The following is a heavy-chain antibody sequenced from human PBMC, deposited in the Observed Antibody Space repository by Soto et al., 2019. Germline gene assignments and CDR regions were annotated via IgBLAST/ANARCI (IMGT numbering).Heavy chain of an antibody. CDR3: AKDRGSYNYYYYYGMDV. CDR1: GFPFSSYG. Sequence: PGGSLRLSCAASGFPFSSYGMHWVRQAPGKGLEWVAVISYDGSNKYYADSVKGRFTISRDNSKNTLYLQMNSLRAEDTAVYYCAKDRGSYNYYYYYGMDVWGQGTTVTVSS. CDR2: ISYDGSNK. J-gene: IGHJ6*02. D-gene: IGHD1-26*01. V-gene: IGHV3-30*18.